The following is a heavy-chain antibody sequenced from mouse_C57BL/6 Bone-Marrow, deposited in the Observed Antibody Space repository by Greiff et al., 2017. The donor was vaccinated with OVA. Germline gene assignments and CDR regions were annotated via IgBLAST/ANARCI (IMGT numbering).Heavy chain of an antibody. CDR2: ISDGGSYT. CDR3: ARAITGSFDY. Sequence: EVKLVESGGGLVKPGGSLKLSCAASGFTFSSYAMSWVRQTPEKRLEWVATISDGGSYTYYPDNVKGRVTITRDKAKNNLYLHMSHLKSEDTAMYYYARAITGSFDYWGQGTTLTVSS. V-gene: IGHV5-4*03. CDR1: GFTFSSYA. D-gene: IGHD4-1*01. J-gene: IGHJ2*01.